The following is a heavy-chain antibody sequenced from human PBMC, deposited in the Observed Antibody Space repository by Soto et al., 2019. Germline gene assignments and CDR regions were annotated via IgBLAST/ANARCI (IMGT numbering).Heavy chain of an antibody. CDR3: VRDRSSLHDFWRGYGTGGMDV. CDR2: IYHTGGT. Sequence: SETLSLTCDVSGYSIRNGFYWGWVRQPPGRGLEWVGNIYHTGGTFYRPSLKRRVTISMDTSKNQFSLKVRSVTAADTAVYYCVRDRSSLHDFWRGYGTGGMDVWGQGATVTVSS. V-gene: IGHV4-38-2*02. CDR1: GYSIRNGFY. J-gene: IGHJ6*02. D-gene: IGHD3-3*01.